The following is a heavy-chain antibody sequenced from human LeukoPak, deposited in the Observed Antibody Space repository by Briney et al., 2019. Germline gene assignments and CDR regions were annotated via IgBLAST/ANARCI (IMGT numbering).Heavy chain of an antibody. J-gene: IGHJ4*02. CDR1: GYTFISCA. Sequence: ALVKVSCKASGYTFISCAINWVRQAPGQGLEYMGWIDTKTGNPTYAQGFTGRFVFSLDTSVSTAYLQISSLKAEDTAVYYCAIHPSDSSGYFSYWGQGALVTVSS. D-gene: IGHD3-22*01. CDR3: AIHPSDSSGYFSY. V-gene: IGHV7-4-1*02. CDR2: IDTKTGNP.